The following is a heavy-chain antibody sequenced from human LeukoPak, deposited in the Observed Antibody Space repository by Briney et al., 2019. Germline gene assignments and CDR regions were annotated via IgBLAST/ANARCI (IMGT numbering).Heavy chain of an antibody. D-gene: IGHD6-13*01. Sequence: SETLSLTCAVYGGSFSGYYWSWIRQPPGKGLEWIGEINHSGSTNYNPSLKSRVTISVDTSKNQFSLKLSSVTAADTAVYYCARRAAAGTIVPNNWFDPWGQGTLVTVSS. V-gene: IGHV4-34*01. CDR1: GGSFSGYY. CDR3: ARRAAAGTIVPNNWFDP. J-gene: IGHJ5*02. CDR2: INHSGST.